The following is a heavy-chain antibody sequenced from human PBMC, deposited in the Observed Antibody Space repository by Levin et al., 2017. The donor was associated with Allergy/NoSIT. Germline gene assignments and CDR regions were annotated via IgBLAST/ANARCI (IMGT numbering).Heavy chain of an antibody. CDR2: IDSDGSST. CDR3: AGHIDY. V-gene: IGHV3-74*01. Sequence: GESLKISCAASGFTFSSYWMHWVRQAPGKGLVWVSRIDSDGSSTTYADSVKGRFTISRDNAKNTLYLQMNSLRAEDTAVYYCAGHIDYWGQGTLVTVSS. CDR1: GFTFSSYW. J-gene: IGHJ4*02.